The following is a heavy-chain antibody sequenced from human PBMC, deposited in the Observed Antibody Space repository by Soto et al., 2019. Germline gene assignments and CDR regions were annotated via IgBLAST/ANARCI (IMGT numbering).Heavy chain of an antibody. CDR2: ISYDGSNK. D-gene: IGHD2-2*01. CDR3: ARGRRYCISTSCGKPGGDY. V-gene: IGHV3-30-3*01. J-gene: IGHJ4*02. CDR1: GFTFSSYA. Sequence: GGSLRLSCAASGFTFSSYAMHWVRQAPGKGLEWVAVISYDGSNKYYADSVKGRFTISRDNSKNTLYLQMNSLRAEDTAVYYCARGRRYCISTSCGKPGGDYWGQGTLVTVSS.